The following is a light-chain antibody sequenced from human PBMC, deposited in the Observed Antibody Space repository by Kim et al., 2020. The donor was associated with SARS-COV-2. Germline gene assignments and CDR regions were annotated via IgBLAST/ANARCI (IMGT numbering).Light chain of an antibody. CDR3: SSYTSRTTWV. J-gene: IGLJ3*02. CDR2: EVS. V-gene: IGLV2-14*01. CDR1: SSDVGGYNY. Sequence: QSALTQPPSAPGSPGQSITISCTGTSSDVGGYNYVSWYQQHPGKAPKLMIYEVSNRPSGVSNRFSGSKSGNTASLTISGLQAEDEADYYCSSYTSRTTWVFGGGTQLTVL.